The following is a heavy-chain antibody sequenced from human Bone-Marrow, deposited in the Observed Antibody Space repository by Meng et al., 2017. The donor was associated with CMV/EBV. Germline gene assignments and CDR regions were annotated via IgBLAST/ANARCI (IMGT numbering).Heavy chain of an antibody. CDR3: AKDVEKDAFDI. Sequence: GGSLRLSCAASGFTFSSYSMNWVRQAPGKGLEWVSSISSSSSYIYYADSVKGRFTISRDNSKNTLYLQMNSLRAEDTAVYYCAKDVEKDAFDIWGQGTMVTVSS. J-gene: IGHJ3*02. V-gene: IGHV3-21*01. D-gene: IGHD2-21*01. CDR1: GFTFSSYS. CDR2: ISSSSSYI.